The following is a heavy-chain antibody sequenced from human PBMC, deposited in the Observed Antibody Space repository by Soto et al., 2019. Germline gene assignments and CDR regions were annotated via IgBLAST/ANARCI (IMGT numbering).Heavy chain of an antibody. V-gene: IGHV4-4*02. J-gene: IGHJ5*02. CDR1: GGSISPINW. CDR2: IYHTGTT. CDR3: ARSPNIHSQTWFDP. Sequence: QVQLQESGPGLVKPSGTLSLTCGVSGGSISPINWWSWVRQTPGKGLEWFGEIYHTGTTDYNPSLKSRVTISIDKSKNQFFLNLTSVTAADTALYYCARSPNIHSQTWFDPWGQGTWSPSPQ. D-gene: IGHD2-15*01.